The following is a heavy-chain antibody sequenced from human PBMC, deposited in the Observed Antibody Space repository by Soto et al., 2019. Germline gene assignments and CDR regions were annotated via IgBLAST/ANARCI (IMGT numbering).Heavy chain of an antibody. V-gene: IGHV3-13*01. D-gene: IGHD2-2*02. Sequence: GGSLRLSCAASGFTFSSYDMHWVRQATGKGLEWVSAIGTAGDTYYPGSVKGRFTISRENAKNSLYLQMNSLRAEDTAVYYCARYCSSTSCYTRYYGMDVWGQGTTVTVSS. J-gene: IGHJ6*02. CDR3: ARYCSSTSCYTRYYGMDV. CDR1: GFTFSSYD. CDR2: IGTAGDT.